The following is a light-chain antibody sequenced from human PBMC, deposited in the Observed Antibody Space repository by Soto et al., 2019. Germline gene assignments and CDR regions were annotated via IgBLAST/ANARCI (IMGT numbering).Light chain of an antibody. V-gene: IGKV3-15*01. CDR1: QSVGRN. CDR3: QQYSSGTPLT. J-gene: IGKJ4*01. CDR2: DAS. Sequence: EIVLTQSPASLSVSPGERVTLSCRASQSVGRNLAWYHQQPGQAPRLLIYDASSRATGVPARFSGSGSGTEFTLTISRLQSEDFAVYYCQQYSSGTPLTFGGGTKVDIK.